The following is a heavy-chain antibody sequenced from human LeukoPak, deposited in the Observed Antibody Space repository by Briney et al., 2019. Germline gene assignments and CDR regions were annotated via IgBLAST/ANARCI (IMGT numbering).Heavy chain of an antibody. CDR2: IYYSGST. CDR3: ARVLDYDYVWGSYRLRGYYFDY. CDR1: GGSISSYY. V-gene: IGHV4-59*01. D-gene: IGHD3-16*02. J-gene: IGHJ4*02. Sequence: SETLSLTCTVSGGSISSYYWSWIRLPPGKGLEWIGYIYYSGSTNYNPSLRSRVTISVDTSKNQFSLKLSSVTAADTAVYYCARVLDYDYVWGSYRLRGYYFDYWGQGTLVTVSS.